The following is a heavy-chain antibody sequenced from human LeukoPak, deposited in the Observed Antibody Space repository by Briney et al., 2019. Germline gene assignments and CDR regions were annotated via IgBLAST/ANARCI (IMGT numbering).Heavy chain of an antibody. CDR3: ARGSSTSCYFCLQP. J-gene: IGHJ5*02. CDR1: GDSISSSNYY. D-gene: IGHD2-2*01. V-gene: IGHV4-39*07. CDR2: INHSGST. Sequence: SETLSLTCTVSGDSISSSNYYWSWIRQPPGKGLEWIGEINHSGSTNYNPSLKSRVTISVDTSKNQFSLKLSSVTAADTAVYYCARGSSTSCYFCLQPWGQGTLVTVSS.